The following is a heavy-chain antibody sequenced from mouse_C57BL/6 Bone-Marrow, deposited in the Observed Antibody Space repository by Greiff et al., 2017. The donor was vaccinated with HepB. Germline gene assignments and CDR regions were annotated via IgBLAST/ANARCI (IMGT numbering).Heavy chain of an antibody. D-gene: IGHD4-1*01. V-gene: IGHV1-82*01. CDR1: GYAFSSSW. CDR3: AWTGRVFAY. J-gene: IGHJ3*01. CDR2: IYPGDGDT. Sequence: QVQLQQSGPELVKPGASVKISCKASGYAFSSSWMNWVKQRPGKGLEWIGRIYPGDGDTNYNGKFKGKATLTADKSSSTAYMQLSSLTSEDSAVYFCAWTGRVFAYWGQGTLVTVSA.